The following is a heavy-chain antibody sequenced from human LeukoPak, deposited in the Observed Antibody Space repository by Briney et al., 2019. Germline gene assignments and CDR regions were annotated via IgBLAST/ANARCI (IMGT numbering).Heavy chain of an antibody. CDR1: GGSISSSSYY. Sequence: PSETLSLTCTVSGGSISSSSYYWGWIRQPPGKGLEWIGSIYYSGSTYYNPSLKSRVTISVDTSKNQFSLKLSSVTAADTAVYYCARVRHVVYNWNKYFDNWGQGTLVTVSS. CDR2: IYYSGST. V-gene: IGHV4-39*01. D-gene: IGHD1/OR15-1a*01. CDR3: ARVRHVVYNWNKYFDN. J-gene: IGHJ4*02.